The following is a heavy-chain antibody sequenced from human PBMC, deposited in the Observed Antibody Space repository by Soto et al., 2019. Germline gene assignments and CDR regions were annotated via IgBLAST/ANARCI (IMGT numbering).Heavy chain of an antibody. V-gene: IGHV4-4*02. D-gene: IGHD6-19*01. J-gene: IGHJ4*02. CDR3: ARDAAVPGESDRFDY. CDR1: GDSVTSNVL. CDR2: AYHNGLT. Sequence: SHTVSVTCAVSGDSVTSNVLWRWVRQPPGKGLEWIGEAYHNGLTDYNPSLKSRVTMSVDTSKNEFSLKLTSLTAADTAIYYCARDAAVPGESDRFDYWGQGTLVNVS.